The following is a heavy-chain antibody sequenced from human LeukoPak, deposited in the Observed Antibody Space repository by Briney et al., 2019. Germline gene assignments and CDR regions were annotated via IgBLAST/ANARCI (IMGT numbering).Heavy chain of an antibody. CDR1: GGSFSGYY. D-gene: IGHD3-16*01. CDR3: ARDREPFRGTGAFDI. Sequence: KPSETLSLTCAVYGGSFSGYYWSWIRQPPGKGLEWIGEINHSGSTNYNPSLKSRVTISVDTSKNQFSLKLSSVTAADTAVYYCARDREPFRGTGAFDIWGQGTMVTVSS. V-gene: IGHV4-34*01. J-gene: IGHJ3*02. CDR2: INHSGST.